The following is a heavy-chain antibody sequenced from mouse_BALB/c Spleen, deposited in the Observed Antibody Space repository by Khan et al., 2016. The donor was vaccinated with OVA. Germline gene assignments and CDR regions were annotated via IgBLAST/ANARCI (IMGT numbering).Heavy chain of an antibody. CDR3: TTAYYRYYFDY. D-gene: IGHD2-14*01. CDR2: IYPGNGYT. J-gene: IGHJ2*01. V-gene: IGHV1S134*01. CDR1: GSTFTSYG. Sequence: VQLQQPGAELGRPGSSVKLSCKTSGSTFTSYGIKWVKQRPGQGLEWIGYIYPGNGYTEYNERFQGKAILTSDTSSNTAYMQLRSLTSEDSAMYFCTTAYYRYYFDYWGQGTILTVSS.